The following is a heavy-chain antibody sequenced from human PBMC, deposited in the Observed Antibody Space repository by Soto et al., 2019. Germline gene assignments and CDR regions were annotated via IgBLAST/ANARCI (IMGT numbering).Heavy chain of an antibody. CDR1: GDSVSSSNYY. CDR2: INSGGNS. D-gene: IGHD3-10*01. Sequence: SETLSLTCTVSGDSVSSSNYYWCWIRHPPGKGLEWIGSINSGGNSFYNPSLNSRVTISADTSKNQFSLKLTSVTAADTAIYYCASDVIVLWFGKAHPNLSGPWGQGTLVTVS. J-gene: IGHJ5*02. V-gene: IGHV4-39*01. CDR3: ASDVIVLWFGKAHPNLSGP.